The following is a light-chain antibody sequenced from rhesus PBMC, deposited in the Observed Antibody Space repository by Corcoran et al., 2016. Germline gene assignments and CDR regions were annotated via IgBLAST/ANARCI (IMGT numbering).Light chain of an antibody. CDR3: QHSYGTPFT. CDR1: ENVNNY. V-gene: IGKV1-74*01. CDR2: APS. J-gene: IGKJ3*01. Sequence: DIQMTQSPSSLSASVGDRLTITCRASENVNNYLHWYQQKPGKAPKLLIYAPSTLQSGVPSRFSGSGSGTDYTFTISSLQPEDVATYYCQHSYGTPFTFGPGTKVDIK.